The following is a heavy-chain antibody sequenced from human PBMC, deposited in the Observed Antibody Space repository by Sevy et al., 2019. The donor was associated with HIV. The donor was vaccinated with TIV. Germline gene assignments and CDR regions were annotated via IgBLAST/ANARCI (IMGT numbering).Heavy chain of an antibody. CDR1: GFAFYDYS. D-gene: IGHD2-8*01. V-gene: IGHV3-23*01. Sequence: GGSLRLSCAASGFAFYDYSMSWIRLAPGKGLEWVATLSFGCGKINYADSVKGRFTISRDNSKNSFYLQMDNLRVEDTALCYCAREGCTRPHDYWGQGTRVTVSS. CDR2: LSFGCGKI. CDR3: AREGCTRPHDY. J-gene: IGHJ4*02.